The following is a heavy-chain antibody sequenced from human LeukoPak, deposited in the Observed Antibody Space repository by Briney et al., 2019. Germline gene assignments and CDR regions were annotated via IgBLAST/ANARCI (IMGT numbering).Heavy chain of an antibody. CDR1: GGSISTYY. V-gene: IGHV4-59*08. CDR2: IYYSGST. CDR3: ARHGKGWLAPFDY. Sequence: SETLSLTCTVSGGSISTYYWSWIRQPPGKGLEWIGYIYYSGSTNYNPSLKSRVTISVGTSKNQFSLELSSVTAADTAVYYCARHGKGWLAPFDYWGQGTLVTVSS. D-gene: IGHD5-24*01. J-gene: IGHJ4*02.